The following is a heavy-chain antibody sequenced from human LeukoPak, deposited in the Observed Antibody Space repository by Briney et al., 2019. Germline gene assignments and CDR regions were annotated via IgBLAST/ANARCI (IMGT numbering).Heavy chain of an antibody. V-gene: IGHV3-72*01. J-gene: IGHJ4*02. CDR3: AREGYDSSGYYYGFDY. CDR1: GFTFSDHY. CDR2: TRNKANSYTT. D-gene: IGHD3-22*01. Sequence: GGSLRLSCAASGFTFSDHYMDWVRQAPGKGLEWVGRTRNKANSYTTEYAASVKGRFTISRDDSKNSLYLQMNSLKTEDTAVYYCAREGYDSSGYYYGFDYWGQETLVTVSS.